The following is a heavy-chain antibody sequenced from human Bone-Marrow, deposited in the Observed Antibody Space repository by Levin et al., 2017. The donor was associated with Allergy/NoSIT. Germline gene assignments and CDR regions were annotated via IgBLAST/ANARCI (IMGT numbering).Heavy chain of an antibody. CDR1: GYTFSDYY. CDR2: VDPEDGET. J-gene: IGHJ4*02. D-gene: IGHD3-16*01. Sequence: ASVKVSCKISGYTFSDYYIHWVQQAPGKGLEWVGRVDPEDGETLYADRFRNRVTITADTSTDTVYMDLRSLRSEDTAMFFCTTEPTSDYRGGFWGQGTLVTVSS. CDR3: TTEPTSDYRGGF. V-gene: IGHV1-69-2*01.